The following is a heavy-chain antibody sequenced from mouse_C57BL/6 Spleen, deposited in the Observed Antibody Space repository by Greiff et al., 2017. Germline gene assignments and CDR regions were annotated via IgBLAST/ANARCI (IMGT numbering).Heavy chain of an antibody. CDR1: GYAFSSSW. Sequence: QVQLQQSGPELVKPGASVKISCKASGYAFSSSWMNWVKQRPGKGLEWIGRIYPGDGDTNYNGKFKGKATLTADKSSSTAYMQLSSLTSEDSAVYFCAGSEPLGFAYWGQGTLVTVSA. D-gene: IGHD6-1*01. CDR3: AGSEPLGFAY. CDR2: IYPGDGDT. V-gene: IGHV1-82*01. J-gene: IGHJ3*01.